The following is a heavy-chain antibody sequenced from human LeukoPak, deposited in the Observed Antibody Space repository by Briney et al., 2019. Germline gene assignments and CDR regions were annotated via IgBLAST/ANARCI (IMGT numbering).Heavy chain of an antibody. V-gene: IGHV3-7*01. Sequence: GGSLRLSCAASGFTFSSHWMSWVRQAPGKGLEWVANIKQDGSEKYYVDSVKGRFTISRDNAKNSLYLQMNSLRAEDTAVYYCARECITMVRGVIRYYFDYWGQGTLVTVSS. CDR3: ARECITMVRGVIRYYFDY. J-gene: IGHJ4*02. CDR2: IKQDGSEK. D-gene: IGHD3-10*01. CDR1: GFTFSSHW.